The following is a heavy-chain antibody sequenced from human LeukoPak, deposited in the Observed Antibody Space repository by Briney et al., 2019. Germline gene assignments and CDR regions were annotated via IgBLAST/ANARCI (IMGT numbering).Heavy chain of an antibody. CDR2: ISSNGGST. CDR3: VKDQEPHSSSWLVGAFDI. CDR1: GFTFSSYG. V-gene: IGHV3-64D*09. D-gene: IGHD6-13*01. Sequence: PGGSLRLSCAASGFTFSSYGMHWVRQAPGKGLEYVSAISSNGGSTYYADSVKGRFTISRDNSKNTLYLQMSSLRAEDTAVYYCVKDQEPHSSSWLVGAFDIWGQGTMVTVSS. J-gene: IGHJ3*02.